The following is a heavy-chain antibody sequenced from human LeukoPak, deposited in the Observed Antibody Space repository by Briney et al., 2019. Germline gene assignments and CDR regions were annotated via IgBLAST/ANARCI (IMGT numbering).Heavy chain of an antibody. Sequence: GGSLRLSCAASGFSFKNVWMSWVRQTPGKGLQWVSSIKSGGGTDYADSVKGRFTISRDNSKNTLYLQMNSLRAEDTSIYYCTKVRPPPGSGWYGGDDYWGQGTLVIVSS. CDR1: GFSFKNVW. CDR3: TKVRPPPGSGWYGGDDY. J-gene: IGHJ4*02. D-gene: IGHD6-19*01. CDR2: IKSGGGT. V-gene: IGHV3-53*01.